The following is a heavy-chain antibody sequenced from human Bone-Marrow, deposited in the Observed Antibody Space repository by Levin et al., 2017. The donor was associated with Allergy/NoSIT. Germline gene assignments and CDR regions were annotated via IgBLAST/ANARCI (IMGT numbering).Heavy chain of an antibody. CDR1: GFTFSSYW. D-gene: IGHD3-10*01. CDR3: TRPTTTNEASGSYFH. V-gene: IGHV3-74*01. J-gene: IGHJ4*02. Sequence: GGSLRLSCAASGFTFSSYWMHWVRQAPGKGLVWVSRINSDGSSTSYADSVKGRFTISRDNAKNTLYLQMNSLRAEDAAVYYCTRPTTTNEASGSYFHWGQGALVTVSS. CDR2: INSDGSST.